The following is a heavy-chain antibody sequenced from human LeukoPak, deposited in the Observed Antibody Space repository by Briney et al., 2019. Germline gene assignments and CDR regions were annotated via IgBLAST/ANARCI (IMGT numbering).Heavy chain of an antibody. V-gene: IGHV3-23*01. CDR3: AKDLQRAYDDYGGCDY. J-gene: IGHJ4*02. Sequence: GGSLRLSCAASGFTFSSYAMSWVRQAPGKWLEWVSAITASGGSTYYADSGKGRFTISRDNSKNTLYLQMNSLRAEDTAVYYCAKDLQRAYDDYGGCDYWGQGTLVTVSS. D-gene: IGHD4-17*01. CDR1: GFTFSSYA. CDR2: ITASGGST.